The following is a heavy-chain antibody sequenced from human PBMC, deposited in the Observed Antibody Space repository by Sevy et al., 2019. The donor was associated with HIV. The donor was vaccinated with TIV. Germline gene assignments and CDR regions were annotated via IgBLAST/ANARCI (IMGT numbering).Heavy chain of an antibody. CDR2: IRYNGSDK. D-gene: IGHD6-13*01. Sequence: GGSLRLSCTASGFTFSNFGMHWVRQVPGKGLEWVTFIRYNGSDKYYAASVKGRFTISRDDSKNTLYLEMDSLRAEDTAIYYCAKDLAGPGRRYFDYWGQGTLVTVSS. CDR3: AKDLAGPGRRYFDY. J-gene: IGHJ4*02. V-gene: IGHV3-30*02. CDR1: GFTFSNFG.